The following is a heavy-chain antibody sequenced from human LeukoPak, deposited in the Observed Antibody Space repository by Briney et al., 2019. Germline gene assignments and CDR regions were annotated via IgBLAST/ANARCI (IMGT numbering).Heavy chain of an antibody. CDR3: AKDSGYEAHFDY. V-gene: IGHV3-66*01. D-gene: IGHD3-16*01. CDR1: GFTVSSNY. CDR2: IYSGGST. Sequence: GGSLRLSCAASGFTVSSNYMSWVRQAPGKGLEWVSVIYSGGSTYYADSVKGRFTISRDNSKNTLYLQMNSLRAEDTAVYYCAKDSGYEAHFDYWGQGTLVTVSS. J-gene: IGHJ4*02.